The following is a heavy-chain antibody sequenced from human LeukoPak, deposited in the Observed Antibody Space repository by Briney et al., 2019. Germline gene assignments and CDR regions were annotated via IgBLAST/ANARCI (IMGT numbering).Heavy chain of an antibody. CDR2: IYHSGST. V-gene: IGHV4-31*03. J-gene: IGHJ3*02. Sequence: SQTLSLTCTVSGGSVTSGGHYWSWIRQYPGRGLDWLGNIYHSGSTYYNPSLKSRVTISVDTSTNQFSLKLSSVSATDTAVYYCARVGFAEATFAFDIWGQGTLVTVSS. CDR1: GGSVTSGGHY. D-gene: IGHD3-10*01. CDR3: ARVGFAEATFAFDI.